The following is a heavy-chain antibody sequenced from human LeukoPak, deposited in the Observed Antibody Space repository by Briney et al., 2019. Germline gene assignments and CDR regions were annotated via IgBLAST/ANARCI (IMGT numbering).Heavy chain of an antibody. V-gene: IGHV4-59*12. CDR1: GGSISSYY. J-gene: IGHJ6*02. CDR2: IYYSGST. CDR3: ARDRVAGNLGYYGMDV. Sequence: SETLSLTCTVSGGSISSYYWSWIRQPPGKGLEWIGYIYYSGSTYYNPSLKSRVTISVDTSKNQFSLKLSSVTAADTAVYYCARDRVAGNLGYYGMDVWGQGTTVTVSS. D-gene: IGHD6-19*01.